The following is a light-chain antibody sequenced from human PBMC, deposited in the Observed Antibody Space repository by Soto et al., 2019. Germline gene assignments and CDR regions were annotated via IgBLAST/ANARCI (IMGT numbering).Light chain of an antibody. CDR2: GAS. J-gene: IGKJ4*01. CDR1: QSVRSE. V-gene: IGKV3-15*01. CDR3: QQYNEWPLT. Sequence: EIVMTQSPASLSVSPGERVTLSCRASQSVRSELAWYQQKSGQPPRLLIYGASTRATGILAMFSGSGSGTEFTLTINDLQSEDFAVYYCQQYNEWPLTFGGGTNVDIK.